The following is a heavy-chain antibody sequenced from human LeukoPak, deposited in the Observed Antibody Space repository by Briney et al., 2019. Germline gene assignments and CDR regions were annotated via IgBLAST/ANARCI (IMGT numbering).Heavy chain of an antibody. CDR1: GFTFSSYG. D-gene: IGHD6-19*01. Sequence: PGGSLRLSCAASGFTFSSYGMLWLRQAPGKGLEWVAVISYDGSNKYYADSVKGRFTISRDNSKNTLYLQMNSLRAEDTAVYYCAKSSSGSIYSTGWYDYWGQGTLVTVSS. CDR2: ISYDGSNK. CDR3: AKSSSGSIYSTGWYDY. J-gene: IGHJ4*02. V-gene: IGHV3-30*18.